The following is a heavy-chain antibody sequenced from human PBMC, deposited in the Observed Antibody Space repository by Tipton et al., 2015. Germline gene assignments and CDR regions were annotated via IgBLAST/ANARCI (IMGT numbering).Heavy chain of an antibody. Sequence: TLSLTCTVSGGSINSYYWNWIRQPPGKGLEWIGEIHHGGTTNYNPSLRSRVTMSVDTSKNQFSLQLSSVTAADTAVYYCAREVWDTDRSGYDYWGQGTLVTVSS. CDR3: AREVWDTDRSGYDY. J-gene: IGHJ4*02. CDR1: GGSINSYY. V-gene: IGHV4-59*12. CDR2: IHHGGTT. D-gene: IGHD3-3*01.